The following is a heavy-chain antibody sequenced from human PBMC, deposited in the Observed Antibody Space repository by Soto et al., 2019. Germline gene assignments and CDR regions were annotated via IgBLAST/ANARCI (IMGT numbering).Heavy chain of an antibody. CDR2: ISYDGSNK. D-gene: IGHD2-8*02. V-gene: IGHV3-30*18. J-gene: IGHJ3*02. CDR1: GFTFSSYG. Sequence: QPWGSLRLSCAASGFTFSSYGMHWFRQAPGKGLEWVAVISYDGSNKYYADSVKGRFTISRDSSKNTVYLQMNSLTAGDTALYYCAKATATGGGAFAICGQGTMVTVSS. CDR3: AKATATGGGAFAI.